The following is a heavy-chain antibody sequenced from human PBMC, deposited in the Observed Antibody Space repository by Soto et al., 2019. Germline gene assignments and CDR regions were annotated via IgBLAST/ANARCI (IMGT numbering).Heavy chain of an antibody. CDR3: ARILYYYDSSGYYLNWFDP. D-gene: IGHD3-22*01. CDR2: IFSNDEK. V-gene: IGHV2-26*01. CDR1: GFSLSNARMG. J-gene: IGHJ5*02. Sequence: SGPTLVNPTDTLTLTCTVSGFSLSNARMGVSWIRQPPGKALEWLAHIFSNDEKSYSTSLKSRLTISKDTSKSQVVLTMTNMDPVDTATYYSARILYYYDSSGYYLNWFDPWGQGTLVTVSS.